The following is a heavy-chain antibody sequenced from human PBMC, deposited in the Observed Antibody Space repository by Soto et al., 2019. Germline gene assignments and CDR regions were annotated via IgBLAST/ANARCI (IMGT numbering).Heavy chain of an antibody. Sequence: QVQLVQSGAEVKEPGASVKVSCKASGYTFTSYDINWVRQATGQGLEWMGWMNPNSGNSGYAQKFQGRVTMTRNTSIRTAYMELSSLRSEDTAVYYCARSKLRQLLYYYWGQGTLVTVSS. CDR1: GYTFTSYD. CDR2: MNPNSGNS. D-gene: IGHD2-2*02. V-gene: IGHV1-8*01. CDR3: ARSKLRQLLYYY. J-gene: IGHJ4*02.